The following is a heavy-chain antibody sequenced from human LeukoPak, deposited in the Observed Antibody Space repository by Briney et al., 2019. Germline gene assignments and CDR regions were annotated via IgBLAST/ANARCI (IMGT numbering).Heavy chain of an antibody. Sequence: GGSLRLSCAASEFTFSSYTMNWVRQAPGKGLEWVSSISSSSTYMYYADSVKGRFTISRDSAKNPLYLQMNSLRDEDTAVYYCARAGYSYGPRGFDYWGQGTLVTVSS. D-gene: IGHD5-18*01. J-gene: IGHJ4*02. CDR3: ARAGYSYGPRGFDY. V-gene: IGHV3-21*01. CDR2: ISSSSTYM. CDR1: EFTFSSYT.